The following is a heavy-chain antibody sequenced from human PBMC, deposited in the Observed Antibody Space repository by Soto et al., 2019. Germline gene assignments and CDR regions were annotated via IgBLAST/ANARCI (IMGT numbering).Heavy chain of an antibody. Sequence: VGSLRLSCAASGFTFSSYGMHWVRQAPGKGLEWVAVISYDGSNKYYADSVKGRFTISRDNSKNTLYLQMNSLRAEDTAVYYCAKDLSKTGFRSYFDYWGQGTLVTVSS. CDR3: AKDLSKTGFRSYFDY. D-gene: IGHD3-9*01. CDR2: ISYDGSNK. CDR1: GFTFSSYG. J-gene: IGHJ4*02. V-gene: IGHV3-30*18.